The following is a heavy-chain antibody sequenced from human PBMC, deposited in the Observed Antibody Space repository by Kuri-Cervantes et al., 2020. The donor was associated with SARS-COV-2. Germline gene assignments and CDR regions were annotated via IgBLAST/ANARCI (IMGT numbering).Heavy chain of an antibody. V-gene: IGHV1-2*02. Sequence: ASVKVSCKASGYTFTGYYMHWVRQAPGQGLEWMGWINPNSGGTNYAQKFQDRVTMTRDTSISTAYMELSRLRSDDTAVYYCARVRYIVGATETYYFDYWGQGTLVTVSS. CDR1: GYTFTGYY. D-gene: IGHD1-26*01. CDR2: INPNSGGT. J-gene: IGHJ4*02. CDR3: ARVRYIVGATETYYFDY.